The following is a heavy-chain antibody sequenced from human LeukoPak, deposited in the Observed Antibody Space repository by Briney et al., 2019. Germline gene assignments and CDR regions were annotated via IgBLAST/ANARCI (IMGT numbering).Heavy chain of an antibody. D-gene: IGHD5-18*01. V-gene: IGHV3-9*01. J-gene: IGHJ3*02. CDR1: GFTFDDYA. CDR3: AKTRKQLLDAFDI. Sequence: PGRSLRLSCAASGFTFDDYAMHWVRQAPGKGLEWVSGISWNSGSIGYADSVKGRFTISRDNAKNSLYLQMNSLRAEDTALYYCAKTRKQLLDAFDIWGQGTMVTVSS. CDR2: ISWNSGSI.